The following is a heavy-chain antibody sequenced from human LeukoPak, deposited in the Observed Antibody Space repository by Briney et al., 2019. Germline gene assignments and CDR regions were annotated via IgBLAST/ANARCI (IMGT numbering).Heavy chain of an antibody. CDR1: GFIVSNNY. D-gene: IGHD3-3*01. V-gene: IGHV3-53*01. Sequence: PGGSLRLSCAASGFIVSNNYMSWVRQAPGKGLEWVSVIYSDGSTYYADSVKGRFTISRDNSKDTLYLQMNSLRAEDTAVYYCASSLLEWLLYDYWGQGTLVTVSS. J-gene: IGHJ4*02. CDR2: IYSDGST. CDR3: ASSLLEWLLYDY.